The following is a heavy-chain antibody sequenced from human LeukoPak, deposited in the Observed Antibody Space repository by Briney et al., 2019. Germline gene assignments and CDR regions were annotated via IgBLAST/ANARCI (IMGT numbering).Heavy chain of an antibody. V-gene: IGHV3-7*03. CDR1: EFIFSDYW. CDR2: IKQGGREE. D-gene: IGHD1-26*01. CDR3: AKDYSWELLPIHFDY. Sequence: PGGSLRLSCVASEFIFSDYWMSWVRQAPGKGLEWVANIKQGGREEKYVGSVKGRFAISRDDAKSTLYLQMDSLRAEDTAVYYCAKDYSWELLPIHFDYWGQGTLVTVSS. J-gene: IGHJ4*02.